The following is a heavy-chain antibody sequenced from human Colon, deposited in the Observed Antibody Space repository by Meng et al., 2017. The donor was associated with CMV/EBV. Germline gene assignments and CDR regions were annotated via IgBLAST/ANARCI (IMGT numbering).Heavy chain of an antibody. V-gene: IGHV4-59*01. J-gene: IGHJ5*02. Sequence: PETLSLTCAVSGGFITDYYWHWMRQSPGKGLEWIGYIHYTGLTNYSPSLKSRVTMAVDTSKNQLSLKLTSVTAADTAVFYCARGPIAARADLWGQGARVTVSS. CDR2: IHYTGLT. D-gene: IGHD6-25*01. CDR3: ARGPIAARADL. CDR1: GGFITDYY.